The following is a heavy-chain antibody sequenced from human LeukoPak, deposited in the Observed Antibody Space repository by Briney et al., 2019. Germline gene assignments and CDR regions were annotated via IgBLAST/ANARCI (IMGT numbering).Heavy chain of an antibody. D-gene: IGHD6-13*01. Sequence: SETLSLTCTVSGGSISSSSYYWGWIRQPAGKGLEWIGRVSASGYTNYNPSLRSRITISVDTSKNQFSLELTSVTAADTAVYYCAKISGYSTSWTPDYWGQGTLVTVSS. CDR1: GGSISSSSYY. J-gene: IGHJ4*02. V-gene: IGHV4-61*02. CDR3: AKISGYSTSWTPDY. CDR2: VSASGYT.